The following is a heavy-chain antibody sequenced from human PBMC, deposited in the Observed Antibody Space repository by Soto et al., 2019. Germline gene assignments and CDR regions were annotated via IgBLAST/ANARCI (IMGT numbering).Heavy chain of an antibody. CDR2: INSDGSST. J-gene: IGHJ6*03. D-gene: IGHD2-2*01. CDR3: ARAVGYCSSTSCPSDNYYMDV. V-gene: IGHV3-74*01. CDR1: GFTFSSYC. Sequence: EVQLVESGGGVVQPGGSLRLSCAASGFTFSSYCMHWVRQAPGKGLVWVSRINSDGSSTSYADSVKGRFTISRDKAKNTLYLQMNSLRADDTAVYYCARAVGYCSSTSCPSDNYYMDVLGKGTTVTVSS.